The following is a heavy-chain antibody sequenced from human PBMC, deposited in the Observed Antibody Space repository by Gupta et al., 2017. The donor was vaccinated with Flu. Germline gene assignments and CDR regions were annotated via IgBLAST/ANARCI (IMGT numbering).Heavy chain of an antibody. V-gene: IGHV7-4-1*02. Sequence: TSYARNWVRQAPGQGLEWRGWINTNTGNPTYAQGFTGRFVFSLDTSVSTAYLQISSLKAEDTAVYYCARERGTRYWYFDLWGRGTLVTVSS. CDR1: TSYA. J-gene: IGHJ2*01. D-gene: IGHD3-16*01. CDR2: INTNTGNP. CDR3: ARERGTRYWYFDL.